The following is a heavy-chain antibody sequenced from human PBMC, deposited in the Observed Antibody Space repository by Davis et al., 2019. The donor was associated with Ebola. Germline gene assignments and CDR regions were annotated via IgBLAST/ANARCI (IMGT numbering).Heavy chain of an antibody. Sequence: SETLSLTCTVSGGSISSSSYYWGWIRQPPGKGLEWIGSIYYSGSTYYNPSLKSRVTISVDTSKNQFSLKLSSVTAADTAVYYCARVKRDIAVAKDWGQGTLVTVSS. CDR1: GGSISSSSYY. CDR3: ARVKRDIAVAKD. D-gene: IGHD6-19*01. J-gene: IGHJ4*02. V-gene: IGHV4-39*01. CDR2: IYYSGST.